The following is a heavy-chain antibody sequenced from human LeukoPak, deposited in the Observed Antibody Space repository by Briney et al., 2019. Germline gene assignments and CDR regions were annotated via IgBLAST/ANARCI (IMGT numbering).Heavy chain of an antibody. J-gene: IGHJ2*01. CDR1: ADSISNSY. Sequence: SETLSLTCSVTADSISNSYRSWVRQSAGKGLEWIGRIYTSGSTTYNPPLKSRVTMSVDKSNNHFSLKVTTVTAPATPVYFFAKEAPMGTNNCYFEPWGRGTLVTVS. CDR2: IYTSGST. D-gene: IGHD5-24*01. V-gene: IGHV4-4*07. CDR3: AKEAPMGTNNCYFEP.